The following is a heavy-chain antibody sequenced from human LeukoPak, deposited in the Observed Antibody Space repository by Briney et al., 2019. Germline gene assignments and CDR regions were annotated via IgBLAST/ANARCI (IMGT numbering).Heavy chain of an antibody. CDR3: ARDDYGAGSHYWFDP. D-gene: IGHD3-10*01. Sequence: ASVKVSCKASGYTFTSYGISWVRQAPGQGLEWMGWISAYNGNTNYAQKFQGRVTMTTDTSTSTAYMDLRSLRSDDTAVYYCARDDYGAGSHYWFDPWGQGTLVTVSS. CDR1: GYTFTSYG. V-gene: IGHV1-18*01. CDR2: ISAYNGNT. J-gene: IGHJ5*02.